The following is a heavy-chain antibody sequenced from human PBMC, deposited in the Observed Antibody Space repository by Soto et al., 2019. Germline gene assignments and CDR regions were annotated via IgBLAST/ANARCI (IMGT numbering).Heavy chain of an antibody. CDR3: ARRRYYDSSGYNFDY. D-gene: IGHD3-22*01. J-gene: IGHJ4*02. V-gene: IGHV4-4*02. CDR2: IYHSGST. CDR1: GGSISSSNW. Sequence: QVQLQESGPGLVKPSGTLSLTCAVSGGSISSSNWWSWVRQPPGKGLEWIGEIYHSGSTNYNPSLKGRVTISVDKSKNQFSLKLSSVTAADTAVYYCARRRYYDSSGYNFDYWGQGTLVTVSS.